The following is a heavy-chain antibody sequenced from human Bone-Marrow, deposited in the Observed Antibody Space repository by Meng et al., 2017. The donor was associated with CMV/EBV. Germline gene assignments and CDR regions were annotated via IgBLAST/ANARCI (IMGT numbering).Heavy chain of an antibody. J-gene: IGHJ4*02. CDR1: GFTFGDYA. V-gene: IGHV3-49*04. D-gene: IGHD3-3*01. CDR3: TRDYDFWSGSGYYFDY. Sequence: GESLKISCTASGFTFGDYAMSWVRQAPGKGLEWVGFIRSKAYGGTTEYAASVKGRFTISRDDSKSITYLQMNSLKTEDTAVYYCTRDYDFWSGSGYYFDYWGQGPLVTVSS. CDR2: IRSKAYGGTT.